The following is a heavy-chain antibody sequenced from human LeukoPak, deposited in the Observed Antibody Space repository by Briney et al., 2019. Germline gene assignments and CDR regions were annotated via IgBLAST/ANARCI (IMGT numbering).Heavy chain of an antibody. D-gene: IGHD6-19*01. J-gene: IGHJ6*02. CDR1: GFTVSSNY. CDR3: ARDSGWGYYYYGMDV. V-gene: IGHV3-53*01. CDR2: IYSGGST. Sequence: GGSLRLSCAASGFTVSSNYMSWVRQAPGKGLEWVSVIYSGGSTYYADSVKGRFTISRDNSKNTLYLQMNSLRAEDTAVYYCARDSGWGYYYYGMDVWGQGTTVTVSS.